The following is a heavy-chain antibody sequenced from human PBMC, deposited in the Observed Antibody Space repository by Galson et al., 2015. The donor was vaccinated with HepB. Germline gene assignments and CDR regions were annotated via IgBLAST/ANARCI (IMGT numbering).Heavy chain of an antibody. D-gene: IGHD2-21*02. CDR1: GFTFSTYG. V-gene: IGHV3-30*18. Sequence: SLRLSCAASGFTFSTYGMHWVRQAPGKGLEWVAIISYDGGNKYYADSVKGRFTISRDNSENTLYLQMNSLRAEDTAVYYCAKAQVVTAIRIYYYYGMDVWGQGTLVTVSS. J-gene: IGHJ6*02. CDR3: AKAQVVTAIRIYYYYGMDV. CDR2: ISYDGGNK.